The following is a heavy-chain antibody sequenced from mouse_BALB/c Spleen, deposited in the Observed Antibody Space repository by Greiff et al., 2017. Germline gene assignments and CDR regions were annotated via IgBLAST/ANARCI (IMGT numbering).Heavy chain of an antibody. D-gene: IGHD1-1*01. J-gene: IGHJ4*01. V-gene: IGHV5-9-4*01. CDR2: ISSGGSYT. CDR1: GFTFSSYA. CDR3: ARDDGSSPMDY. Sequence: EVQLVESGGGLVKPGGSLKLSCAASGFTFSSYAMSWVRQSPEKRLEWVAKISSGGSYTYYPDTVTGRFTISRDNAKNTLYLEMSSLRSEDTAMYYCARDDGSSPMDYWGQGTSVTVSS.